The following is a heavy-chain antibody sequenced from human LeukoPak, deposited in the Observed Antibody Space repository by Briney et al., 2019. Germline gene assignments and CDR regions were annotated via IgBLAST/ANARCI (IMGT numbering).Heavy chain of an antibody. V-gene: IGHV3-74*01. CDR1: GNYW. Sequence: GGSLRLSRAASGNYWMHWVRQVPGKGLVWVSHINSDGSWTSYADSVKGRFTISKDNAKNTVYLQMNSLRAEDTAVYYCVSFYETYWGRGTLVTVSS. J-gene: IGHJ4*02. CDR3: VSFYETY. CDR2: INSDGSWT. D-gene: IGHD2/OR15-2a*01.